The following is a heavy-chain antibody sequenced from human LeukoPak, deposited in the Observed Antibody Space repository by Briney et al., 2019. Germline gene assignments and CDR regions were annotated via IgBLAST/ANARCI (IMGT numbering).Heavy chain of an antibody. V-gene: IGHV4-59*01. CDR1: GGSFSSYY. Sequence: SETLSLTCTVSGGSFSSYYWSWIRQPPGKGLEWIGYIYYSGSTNYNPSLKSRVTMSVDTSKNQFSLKLSSVTAAGTAVYYCARADCSSTSCYAWRDAFDIWGQGTMVTVFS. CDR3: ARADCSSTSCYAWRDAFDI. J-gene: IGHJ3*02. D-gene: IGHD2-2*01. CDR2: IYYSGST.